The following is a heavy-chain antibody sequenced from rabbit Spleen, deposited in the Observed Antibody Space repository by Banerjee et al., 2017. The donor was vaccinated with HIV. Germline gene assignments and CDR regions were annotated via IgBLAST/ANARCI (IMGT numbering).Heavy chain of an antibody. V-gene: IGHV1S45*01. D-gene: IGHD1-1*01. J-gene: IGHJ4*01. CDR2: IDAGSSGST. CDR1: GIDFSSYYY. CDR3: ARSYTKNTDYFTL. Sequence: QQQLEESGGGLVKPGGTLTLTCKASGIDFSSYYYMCWVRQAPGKGLEWIACIDAGSSGSTYYASWAKGRFTISKTSSTTVTLQMTSLTAADTATYFCARSYTKNTDYFTLWGPGTLVTVS.